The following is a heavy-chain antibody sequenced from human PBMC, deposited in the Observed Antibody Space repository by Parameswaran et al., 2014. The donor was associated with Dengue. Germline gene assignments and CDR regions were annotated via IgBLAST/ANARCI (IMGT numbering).Heavy chain of an antibody. J-gene: IGHJ6*02. CDR2: IYYSGST. V-gene: IGHV4-59*08. Sequence: RWIRQPPGKGLEWIGYIYYSGSTNYNPSLKSRVTISVDTSKNQFSLKLSSVTAADTAVYYCARLAGGYSYGYKVGGMDVWGQGTTVTVSS. D-gene: IGHD5-18*01. CDR3: ARLAGGYSYGYKVGGMDV.